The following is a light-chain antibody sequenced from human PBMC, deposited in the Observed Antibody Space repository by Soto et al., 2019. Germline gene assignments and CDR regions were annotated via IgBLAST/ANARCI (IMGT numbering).Light chain of an antibody. Sequence: EIVLIQTPATLSLSPGERATLSCRASQSVGSYLAWYQHKPGQAPRLLISDASTRATGIPARFSGSGSETDFTLTISSLEPEDSAVYYCQQRSNWPSLTFGGGTNVEIK. CDR2: DAS. CDR3: QQRSNWPSLT. CDR1: QSVGSY. V-gene: IGKV3-11*01. J-gene: IGKJ4*01.